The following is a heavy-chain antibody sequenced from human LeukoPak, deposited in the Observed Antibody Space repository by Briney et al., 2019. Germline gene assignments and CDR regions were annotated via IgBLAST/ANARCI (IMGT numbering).Heavy chain of an antibody. Sequence: GGSLRLSCATSGFTFSNHGMHWVRQAPGKGLEWVAVTWYDGSNKYYADSVKGRFTISRDNSKKTLYLQMNSPRAEDTAVYYCARDRQSTFMDVWGQGTTVTVSS. J-gene: IGHJ6*02. CDR3: ARDRQSTFMDV. V-gene: IGHV3-33*01. CDR2: TWYDGSNK. CDR1: GFTFSNHG. D-gene: IGHD3-16*01.